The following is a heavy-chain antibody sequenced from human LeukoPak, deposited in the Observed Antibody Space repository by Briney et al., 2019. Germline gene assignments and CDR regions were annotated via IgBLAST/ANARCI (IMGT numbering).Heavy chain of an antibody. Sequence: ASQTLSLTCTVSGGSISSGDYYWSWIRQPPGKGLEWIGYIYYSGSTYYNPSLKSRVTISVDTSKNQFSLKLSSVTAADTAVYYCARAPRAFRYFDWSPGPFDYWGQGTLVTVSS. CDR2: IYYSGST. D-gene: IGHD3-9*01. V-gene: IGHV4-30-4*01. CDR1: GGSISSGDYY. J-gene: IGHJ4*02. CDR3: ARAPRAFRYFDWSPGPFDY.